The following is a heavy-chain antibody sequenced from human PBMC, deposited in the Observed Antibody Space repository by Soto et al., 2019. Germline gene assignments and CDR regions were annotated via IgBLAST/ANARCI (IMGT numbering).Heavy chain of an antibody. CDR3: ARGGYSYDFDY. D-gene: IGHD5-18*01. CDR1: GGSISSGGYS. CDR2: IYHSGST. V-gene: IGHV4-30-2*01. Sequence: SETLSLTCAVSGGSISSGGYSWSWIRQPPGKGLEWIGYIYHSGSTYYNPSLKSRVTISVDRSRNQFSLKLSSVTAADTAVYYCARGGYSYDFDYWGQGTLVTVSS. J-gene: IGHJ4*02.